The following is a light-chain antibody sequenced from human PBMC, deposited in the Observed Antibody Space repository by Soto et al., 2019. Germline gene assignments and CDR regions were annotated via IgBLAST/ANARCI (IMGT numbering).Light chain of an antibody. CDR1: QTITSY. V-gene: IGKV1-39*01. Sequence: DIQMTQSPSSLSASVGDRVTITCRASQTITSYLNWYQQKPGKAPKLLAYAASTLLSGVPARFSGGGSGTDFTLIIDSLQPEDFATYYCQQSYSSPWTFGQGTKVEVK. J-gene: IGKJ1*01. CDR3: QQSYSSPWT. CDR2: AAS.